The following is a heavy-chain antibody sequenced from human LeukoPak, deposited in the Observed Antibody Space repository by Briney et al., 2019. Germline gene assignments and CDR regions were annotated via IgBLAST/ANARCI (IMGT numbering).Heavy chain of an antibody. D-gene: IGHD3-16*01. V-gene: IGHV3-33*01. J-gene: IGHJ3*02. CDR3: ARDWGEGFFSMAFDI. CDR1: GFTFSAYG. CDR2: IWYDGSNK. Sequence: GGSLRLSCAASGFTFSAYGMHWVRQAPGKGPEWVAVIWYDGSNKYYADSVKGRFTISRDNSKNTLYLQMNRLRAEDTAVYYCARDWGEGFFSMAFDIWGQGTMVTVSS.